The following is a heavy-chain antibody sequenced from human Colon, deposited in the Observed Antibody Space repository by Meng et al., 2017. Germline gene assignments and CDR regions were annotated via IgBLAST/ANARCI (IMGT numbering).Heavy chain of an antibody. V-gene: IGHV4-59*01. CDR3: ARTMYREGGAFDV. CDR2: IDYSGST. J-gene: IGHJ3*01. D-gene: IGHD3-10*02. CDR1: RDSLSSYY. Sequence: GSLRLSCTVSRDSLSSYYGNWIRQPPGKGLEWIGYIDYSGSTIYNSSLQSRITISVDTSKDQFSLKVTSVTAADTAIYFCARTMYREGGAFDVWGQGTMVTVSS.